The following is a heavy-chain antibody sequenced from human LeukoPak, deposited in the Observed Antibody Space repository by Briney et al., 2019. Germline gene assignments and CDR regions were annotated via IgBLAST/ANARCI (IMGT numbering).Heavy chain of an antibody. D-gene: IGHD3-10*01. CDR1: GGSISSYY. CDR2: IYYSGST. Sequence: SETLSLTCTVSGGSISSYYWSWIRPPPGKGLEWIGYIYYSGSTNYNPSLKSRVTISVDTSKNQFSLKLSSVTAADTAVYYCARGGVLWFGELQNWFDPWGQGTLVTVSS. CDR3: ARGGVLWFGELQNWFDP. J-gene: IGHJ5*02. V-gene: IGHV4-59*01.